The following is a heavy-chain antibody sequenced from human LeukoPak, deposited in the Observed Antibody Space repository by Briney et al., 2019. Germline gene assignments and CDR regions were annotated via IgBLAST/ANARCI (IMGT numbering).Heavy chain of an antibody. CDR3: ARDHLTYYDILTGYSTPYYFDY. CDR1: GFPFTTYS. J-gene: IGHJ4*02. CDR2: ISSSSSTI. Sequence: GGSLRLSCAASGFPFTTYSMNWVRQAPGKGLEWVSYISSSSSTIYYADSVKGRFTISRDNAKNSLYLQMNSLRDEDTAVYYCARDHLTYYDILTGYSTPYYFDYWGQGTLVTVSS. D-gene: IGHD3-9*01. V-gene: IGHV3-48*02.